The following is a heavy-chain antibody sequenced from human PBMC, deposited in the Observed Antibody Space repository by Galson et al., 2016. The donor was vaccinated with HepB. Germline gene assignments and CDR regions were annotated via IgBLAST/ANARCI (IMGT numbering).Heavy chain of an antibody. D-gene: IGHD6-13*01. CDR3: AGVAAAGHVDF. CDR2: VDDSGKT. V-gene: IGHV4-39*01. CDR1: GGSISSSSSY. J-gene: IGHJ4*02. Sequence: QVQLQESGPGLVKPSETLSLTCAVSGGSISSSSSYWGWIRQPPGKGLEWIGTVDDSGKTSLNPSLKSRVIMSVQTSKNQFSLRLRSATATDTAVYYCAGVAAAGHVDFWGQGTLVTVSS.